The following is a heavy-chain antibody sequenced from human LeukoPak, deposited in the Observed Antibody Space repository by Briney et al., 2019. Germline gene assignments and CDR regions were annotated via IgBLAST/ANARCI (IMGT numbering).Heavy chain of an antibody. CDR2: ISSSCGSI. V-gene: IGHV3-21*01. D-gene: IGHD1-1*01. CDR3: ARDWNYFSC. Sequence: PGGSLRLSCAASGFTFSSYSMNWVRQAPGKGLEWVSSISSSCGSIYYADSVKGRFTISRDNAKNSLYLQMNSLRVEDTAVYYCARDWNYFSCWGQGTLVTVSS. CDR1: GFTFSSYS. J-gene: IGHJ4*02.